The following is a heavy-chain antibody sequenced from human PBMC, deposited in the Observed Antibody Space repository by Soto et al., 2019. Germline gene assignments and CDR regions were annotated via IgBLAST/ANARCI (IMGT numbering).Heavy chain of an antibody. CDR3: ARDRAAVAVDYALDYYYYGMDV. Sequence: QVQLVQSGAEVKKPGSSVKVSCKASGGTFSSYAISWVRQAPGQGLEWMGGIIPIFGTANYAQKFQGRVTITADESTSTAYMELSSLRSEDTAVYYCARDRAAVAVDYALDYYYYGMDVWGQGTTVTVSS. V-gene: IGHV1-69*12. CDR2: IIPIFGTA. D-gene: IGHD6-19*01. J-gene: IGHJ6*02. CDR1: GGTFSSYA.